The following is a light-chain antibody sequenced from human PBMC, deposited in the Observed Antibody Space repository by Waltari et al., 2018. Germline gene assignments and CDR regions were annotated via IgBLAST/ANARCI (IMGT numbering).Light chain of an antibody. V-gene: IGLV2-23*02. CDR2: EVN. Sequence: QSALTQPASVSGSPGQSITLSCTGSRIYVDSFKLVSWFQQKPGKAPKLIIYEVNKRPSGVSYRFSGSKSGNTASLTISGLQADDEADYYCCSYAGTSIYVFGSGTKVTV. CDR3: CSYAGTSIYV. J-gene: IGLJ1*01. CDR1: RIYVDSFKL.